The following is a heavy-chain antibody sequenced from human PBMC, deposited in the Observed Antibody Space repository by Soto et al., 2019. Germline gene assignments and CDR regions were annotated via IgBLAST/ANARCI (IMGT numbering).Heavy chain of an antibody. CDR3: ARSEKRWLLYGMDV. V-gene: IGHV2-5*01. D-gene: IGHD5-12*01. Sequence: SGPTLVNPTQTLTLICTFSGFSLSTSGVDEGWIRQPPGKALEWLALIYGNDDKRYSPSLKSRLTITKDTSKNQVVLTMTNRDPVDTATYYCARSEKRWLLYGMDVWGQGTTVTVSS. CDR2: IYGNDDK. CDR1: GFSLSTSGVD. J-gene: IGHJ6*02.